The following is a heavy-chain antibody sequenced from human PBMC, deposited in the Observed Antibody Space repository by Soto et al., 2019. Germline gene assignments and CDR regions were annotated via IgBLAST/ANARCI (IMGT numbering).Heavy chain of an antibody. CDR1: AYSFSTHS. V-gene: IGHV1-3*01. CDR3: ARGKGMEENYYYYGMDV. CDR2: INGGNGNT. D-gene: IGHD1-1*01. Sequence: ASVKVSCKASAYSFSTHSIHWVRQAPGQGLEWMGWINGGNGNTKYSQKFRDRVTITRDASASTGYMELSSLRSEDTAVYYCARGKGMEENYYYYGMDVWGQGTTVTVSS. J-gene: IGHJ6*02.